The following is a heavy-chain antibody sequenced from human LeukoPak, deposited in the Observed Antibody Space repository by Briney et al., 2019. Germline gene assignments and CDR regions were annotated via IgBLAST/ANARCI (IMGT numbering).Heavy chain of an antibody. D-gene: IGHD3-10*02. CDR3: AELGITMIGGV. V-gene: IGHV3-21*01. CDR2: ISSISTYI. Sequence: GGSLRLACAASGFTFSSYTMNWVRQAPGKGREWVSSISSISTYIYYADSVQGRFTISRDNAKNSLYLQMNSLRAEDTAVYYCAELGITMIGGVWGKGTTVTISS. CDR1: GFTFSSYT. J-gene: IGHJ6*04.